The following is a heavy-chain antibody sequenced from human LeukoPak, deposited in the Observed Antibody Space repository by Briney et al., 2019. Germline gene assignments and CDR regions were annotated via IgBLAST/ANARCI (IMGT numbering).Heavy chain of an antibody. V-gene: IGHV5-51*01. CDR3: ASMVRGVNWFDP. CDR1: GYIFTSYW. Sequence: HGASLQISCKTSGYIFTSYWIGWVRQLPGKGLEWMGIIFPGDSDTRYSPSFQGQVTISADRSISTAYLQWSSLKASDTAMYYCASMVRGVNWFDPWGQGTLVTVSS. D-gene: IGHD3-10*01. CDR2: IFPGDSDT. J-gene: IGHJ5*02.